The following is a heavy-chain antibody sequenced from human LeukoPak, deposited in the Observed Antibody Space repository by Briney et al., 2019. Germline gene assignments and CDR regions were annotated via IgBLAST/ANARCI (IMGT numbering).Heavy chain of an antibody. CDR1: GFTFSSYA. V-gene: IGHV3-30-3*01. Sequence: GGSLRLSCAASGFTFSSYAMHRVRQAPGKGLEWVAVISYDGSNKYYADSVKGRFTISRDNSKDTLYLQMNSLRAEDTAVYYCAKDSSGWLYYFDYWGQGTLVTVSS. CDR3: AKDSSGWLYYFDY. D-gene: IGHD6-19*01. CDR2: ISYDGSNK. J-gene: IGHJ4*02.